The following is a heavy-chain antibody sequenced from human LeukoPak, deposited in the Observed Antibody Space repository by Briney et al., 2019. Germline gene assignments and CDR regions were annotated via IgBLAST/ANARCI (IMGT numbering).Heavy chain of an antibody. CDR3: ARGGFGDYVASDAFDI. Sequence: PGGSLRLSCAASGFTFSSYSMNWVRQAPGKGLEWVSYISSSSSTIYYADSVKGRFTISRDNAKNSLYLQMNSLRAEDTAVYYCARGGFGDYVASDAFDIWGQGTMVTVSS. CDR1: GFTFSSYS. CDR2: ISSSSSTI. D-gene: IGHD4-17*01. V-gene: IGHV3-48*01. J-gene: IGHJ3*02.